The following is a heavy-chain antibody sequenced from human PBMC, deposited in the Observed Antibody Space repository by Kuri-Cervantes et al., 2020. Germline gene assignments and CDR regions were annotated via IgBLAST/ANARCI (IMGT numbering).Heavy chain of an antibody. CDR2: IKQDGSEK. Sequence: GGSLRLSCAASGFTFSSYSMSWVRQAPGKGLEWVANIKQDGSEKYYVDSVKGRFTISRDNPKSTLYLQMSSLRAEDTAVYYCASLRYGSGSYYSDYWGQGTLVTVSS. D-gene: IGHD3-10*01. J-gene: IGHJ4*02. CDR1: GFTFSSYS. CDR3: ASLRYGSGSYYSDY. V-gene: IGHV3-7*01.